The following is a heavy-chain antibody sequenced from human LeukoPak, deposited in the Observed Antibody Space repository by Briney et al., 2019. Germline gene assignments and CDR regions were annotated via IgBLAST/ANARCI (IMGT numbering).Heavy chain of an antibody. V-gene: IGHV3-23*01. CDR1: GFTFSSYW. Sequence: GGSLRLSCAASGFTFSSYWMSWVRQAPGKGLEWVSAISGSGGSTYYADSVKGRFTISRDNSKNTLYLQMNSLRAEDTAVYYCAKGGYSNGRYYYYYMDVWGEGTTVTVSS. CDR3: AKGGYSNGRYYYYYMDV. D-gene: IGHD5-18*01. CDR2: ISGSGGST. J-gene: IGHJ6*03.